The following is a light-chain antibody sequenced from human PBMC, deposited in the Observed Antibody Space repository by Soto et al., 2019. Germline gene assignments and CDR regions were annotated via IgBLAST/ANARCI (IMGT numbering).Light chain of an antibody. Sequence: QSVLTQPPSVSGAPGQRVTVSCTGSSSNIGAGYDVHWYQQLPGTTPKLLIYGNNNRPSGVPDRFSGSKSGTSASLAITGXQAEDEADYYCQSYDSSLSEVVFGGGTKLTVL. CDR2: GNN. J-gene: IGLJ2*01. CDR1: SSNIGAGYD. CDR3: QSYDSSLSEVV. V-gene: IGLV1-40*01.